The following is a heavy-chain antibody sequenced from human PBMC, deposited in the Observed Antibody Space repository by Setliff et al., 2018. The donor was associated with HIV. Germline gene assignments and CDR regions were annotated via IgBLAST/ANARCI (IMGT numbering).Heavy chain of an antibody. J-gene: IGHJ6*03. CDR1: GGSISSGSYF. V-gene: IGHV4-39*01. CDR2: TYYAGNS. Sequence: SETLSLTCSVTGGSISSGSYFWGRIRQPPGKGLEWIGTTYYAGNSYSNMSLRSRLTISVDTSNNQLSLSLSSVTAADSAVYYCARITTIFGVGTGQDYYMDVWGKGTTVTVSS. CDR3: ARITTIFGVGTGQDYYMDV. D-gene: IGHD3-3*01.